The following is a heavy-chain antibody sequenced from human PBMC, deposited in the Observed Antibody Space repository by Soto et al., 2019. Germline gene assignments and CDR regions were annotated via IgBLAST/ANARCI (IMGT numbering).Heavy chain of an antibody. CDR2: ISHDGTIE. CDR3: ASTGPMVVVGPSFDH. D-gene: IGHD3-22*01. V-gene: IGHV3-30-3*01. Sequence: QVQLVESGGGVVQPGRSLRLSCAASGFTFSTYAMHWVRQAPGKGLEWVAVISHDGTIEYYADSVKGRFTISTDNSKNTLYLQMNSLRAEDTAVYYCASTGPMVVVGPSFDHWGQGTLVTVSS. CDR1: GFTFSTYA. J-gene: IGHJ4*02.